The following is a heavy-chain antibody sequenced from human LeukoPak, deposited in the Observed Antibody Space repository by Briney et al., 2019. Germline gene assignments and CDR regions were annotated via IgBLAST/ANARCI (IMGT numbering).Heavy chain of an antibody. CDR3: ARDRGSSGSRIDY. J-gene: IGHJ4*02. Sequence: GGSLRLSCAASGFTVSSNYMSWVRQAPGKGLEWVSVIYSGGSTYYADSVKGRFTISRDNSKNTLYLQMNSLRAEDTAVYYCARDRGSSGSRIDYWGQGTLVTVSS. CDR1: GFTVSSNY. CDR2: IYSGGST. D-gene: IGHD3-22*01. V-gene: IGHV3-53*01.